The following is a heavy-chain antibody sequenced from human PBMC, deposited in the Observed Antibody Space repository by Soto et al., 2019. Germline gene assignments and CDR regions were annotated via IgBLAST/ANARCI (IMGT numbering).Heavy chain of an antibody. CDR3: AKDQSYYDSSGYWSGIDY. J-gene: IGHJ4*02. V-gene: IGHV3-30*18. Sequence: PGGSLRLSCAASGFTFSSYGMHWVRQAPGKGLEWVAVISYDGSNKYYADSVKGRFTISRVNSKNTLYLQMNSLRAEDTAVYYCAKDQSYYDSSGYWSGIDYWGQGTLVTVSS. CDR1: GFTFSSYG. CDR2: ISYDGSNK. D-gene: IGHD3-22*01.